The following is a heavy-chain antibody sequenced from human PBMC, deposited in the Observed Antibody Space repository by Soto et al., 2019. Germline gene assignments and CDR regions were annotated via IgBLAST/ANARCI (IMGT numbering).Heavy chain of an antibody. V-gene: IGHV3-73*02. D-gene: IGHD2-21*02. Sequence: EVQLVESGGGLVQPGGSLKLSCAASGFTFSGSAMHWVRQASGKGLEWVGRITNKADSYATVYGASVKGRFTISRDDSRNTTYLQMNSLKTEDTAVYYCTTNQVTCHIPHWGQGTLVTVSS. J-gene: IGHJ4*02. CDR1: GFTFSGSA. CDR2: ITNKADSYAT. CDR3: TTNQVTCHIPH.